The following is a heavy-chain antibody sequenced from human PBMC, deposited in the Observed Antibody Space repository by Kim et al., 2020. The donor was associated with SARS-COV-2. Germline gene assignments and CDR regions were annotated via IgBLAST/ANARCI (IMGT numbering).Heavy chain of an antibody. Sequence: GGSLRLSCAASGFSFNNYGMHWVRQAPGKGLEWVAFITYEGSENQYLDSLKGRFTVSRDYSKNTLYLQMNSLTVEDTAVYYCAKQGCIFELNTYYGMDL. CDR2: ITYEGSEN. V-gene: IGHV3-30*18. D-gene: IGHD1-26*01. CDR1: GFSFNNYG. CDR3: AKQGCIFELNTYYGMDL. J-gene: IGHJ6*01.